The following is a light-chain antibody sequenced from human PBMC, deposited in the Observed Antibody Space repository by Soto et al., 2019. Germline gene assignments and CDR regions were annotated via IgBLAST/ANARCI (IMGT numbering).Light chain of an antibody. V-gene: IGKV3-15*01. CDR2: VPS. J-gene: IGKJ4*01. CDR1: QSVGRN. CDR3: QQYNVFPLP. Sequence: EIVMTQSPATLSVSPGERATLSCRASQSVGRNLAWYQQKPCQTPKLLIYVPSTRATGIRARFSGSGSGTEFTLTISSLQSEDFAVYYCQQYNVFPLPFGGGTKLEFK.